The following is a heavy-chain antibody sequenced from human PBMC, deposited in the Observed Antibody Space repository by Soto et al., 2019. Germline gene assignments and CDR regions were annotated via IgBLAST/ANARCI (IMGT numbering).Heavy chain of an antibody. Sequence: PGESLKISCKGSGYSFTSYWIGWVRQMPGRGLGWMGIIYPGDSDTRYSPSFQGQVTISADKSISTAYLQWSSLKASDTAMYYCARSFYSSSWYWFDPWGQGTLVTVSS. CDR3: ARSFYSSSWYWFDP. CDR1: GYSFTSYW. CDR2: IYPGDSDT. J-gene: IGHJ5*02. V-gene: IGHV5-51*01. D-gene: IGHD6-13*01.